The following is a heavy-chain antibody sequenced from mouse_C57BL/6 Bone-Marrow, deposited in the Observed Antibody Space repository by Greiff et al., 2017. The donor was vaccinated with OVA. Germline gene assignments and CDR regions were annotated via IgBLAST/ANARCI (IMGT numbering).Heavy chain of an antibody. CDR1: GYTFTSYW. D-gene: IGHD1-1*01. V-gene: IGHV1-64*01. J-gene: IGHJ2*01. CDR2: IHPNSGST. CDR3: AGGGDYGSSSYYFDY. Sequence: QVQLQQPGAELVKPGASVKLSCKASGYTFTSYWMHWVKQRPGQGLEWIGMIHPNSGSTNYNEKFKSKATLTVDKSSSTAYMQLSSLTSEDSAVYYGAGGGDYGSSSYYFDYWGQGTTRTVSS.